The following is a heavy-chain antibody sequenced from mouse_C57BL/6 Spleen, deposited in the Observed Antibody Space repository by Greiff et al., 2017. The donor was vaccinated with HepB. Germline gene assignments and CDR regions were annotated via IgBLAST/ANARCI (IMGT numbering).Heavy chain of an antibody. Sequence: QVQLQQSGAELMKPGASVKLSCKATGYTFTGYWIEWVKQRPGHGLEWIGEILPGSGSTNYNEKFKGKATFTADTSSNTAYMQLSSLTTEDSAIYYCARSAIYYYGSSHYFDYWGQGTTLTVSS. CDR2: ILPGSGST. CDR3: ARSAIYYYGSSHYFDY. D-gene: IGHD1-1*01. J-gene: IGHJ2*01. V-gene: IGHV1-9*01. CDR1: GYTFTGYW.